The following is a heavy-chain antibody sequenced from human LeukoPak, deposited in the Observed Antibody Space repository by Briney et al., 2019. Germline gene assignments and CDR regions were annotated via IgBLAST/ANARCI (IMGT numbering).Heavy chain of an antibody. CDR1: GFSLSTSGMC. Sequence: SGPALVKPTQTLTLTCTFSGFSLSTSGMCVSWIRQPPGKALEWLARIAGDDDKYYSTSLKTRLTISKDTSKNQVVLTLTNMDPVDTAMYYCARIRVTRGWYFDYGGQGTRVSVSS. CDR2: IAGDDDK. CDR3: ARIRVTRGWYFDY. D-gene: IGHD6-19*01. V-gene: IGHV2-70*11. J-gene: IGHJ4*02.